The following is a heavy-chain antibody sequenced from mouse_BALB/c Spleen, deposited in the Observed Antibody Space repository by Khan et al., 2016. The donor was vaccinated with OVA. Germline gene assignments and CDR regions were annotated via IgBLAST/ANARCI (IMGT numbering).Heavy chain of an antibody. Sequence: EVKLEVSGPGLVKPSQSLSLTCTVTGYSITSDYAWNWIRQFPGNKLEWMGYISYSGSTNYNPALKSRISITRDTSKNQFFLQLNSVTTEDTATYYCARDGSRYNYAMDYWGQGTSVTVSP. V-gene: IGHV3-2*02. CDR1: GYSITSDYA. D-gene: IGHD2-3*01. J-gene: IGHJ4*01. CDR3: ARDGSRYNYAMDY. CDR2: ISYSGST.